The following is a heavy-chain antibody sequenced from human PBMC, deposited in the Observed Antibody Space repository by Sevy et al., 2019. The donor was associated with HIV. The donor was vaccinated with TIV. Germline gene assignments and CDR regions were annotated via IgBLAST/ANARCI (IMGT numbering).Heavy chain of an antibody. CDR1: GFIFNNYA. CDR3: AKYRVGAMNVFDI. V-gene: IGHV3-23*01. D-gene: IGHD1-26*01. Sequence: GGSLRLSCVASGFIFNNYAMSWVRQAPGKGLEWVSSISGGADSTFYADSVKGRFTISRENSKNTLYLQMNSLRGEDTAVYYCAKYRVGAMNVFDIWGQGTVVTVSS. J-gene: IGHJ3*02. CDR2: ISGGADST.